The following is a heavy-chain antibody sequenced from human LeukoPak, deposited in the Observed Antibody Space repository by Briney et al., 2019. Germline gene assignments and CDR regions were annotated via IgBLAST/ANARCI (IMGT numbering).Heavy chain of an antibody. CDR3: ARGGSYENFDY. Sequence: GESLKISCKGSGYSFSNYWIAWVRQAPGQGLEWMGWINPNSGGTNYAQKFQGRVTMTRDTSISTAYMELSRLRSDDTAVYYCARGGSYENFDYWGQGTLVTVSS. J-gene: IGHJ4*02. CDR2: INPNSGGT. V-gene: IGHV1-2*02. D-gene: IGHD1-26*01. CDR1: GYSFSNYW.